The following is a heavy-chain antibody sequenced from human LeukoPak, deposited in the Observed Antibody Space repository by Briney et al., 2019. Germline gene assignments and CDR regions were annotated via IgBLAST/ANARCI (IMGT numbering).Heavy chain of an antibody. D-gene: IGHD3-22*01. CDR2: IYYSGST. Sequence: PETLSLTCTVSGGSISSYYWSWIRQPPGKGLEWIGYIYYSGSTNYNPSLKSRVTISVDTSKNQFSLKLSSVTAADTAVYYCAASPDYYDSRSVDYWGQGTLVTVSS. J-gene: IGHJ4*02. CDR1: GGSISSYY. CDR3: AASPDYYDSRSVDY. V-gene: IGHV4-59*01.